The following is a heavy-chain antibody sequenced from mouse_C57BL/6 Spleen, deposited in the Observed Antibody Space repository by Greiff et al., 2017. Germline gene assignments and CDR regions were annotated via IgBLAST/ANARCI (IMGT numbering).Heavy chain of an antibody. CDR3: ARDREETAQAPFAY. CDR1: GFTFSSYA. D-gene: IGHD3-2*02. Sequence: EVKLMESGGGLVKPGGSLKLSCAASGFTFSSYAMSWVRQTPEKRLEWVATISDGGSYTYYPDNVKGRFTISRDNAKNNLYLQLSHLKSEDTAMYYCARDREETAQAPFAYWGQGTLVTVSA. V-gene: IGHV5-4*01. CDR2: ISDGGSYT. J-gene: IGHJ3*01.